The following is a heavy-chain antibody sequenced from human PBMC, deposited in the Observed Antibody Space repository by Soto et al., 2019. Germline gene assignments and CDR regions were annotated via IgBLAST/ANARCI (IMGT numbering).Heavy chain of an antibody. J-gene: IGHJ4*02. CDR1: GFTFSTYA. CDR2: ISGGGGNT. V-gene: IGHV3-23*04. CDR3: AKERRGRGADY. Sequence: EVQLVESGGGLVQPGGSLRLSCAASGFTFSTYAMSWVRQTPGKGLEWVSNISGGGGNTYYSDSVKGRFSISRDNTKYTLLQQMSSRRDEDAAIYYCAKERRGRGADYWGQGALVTVTS.